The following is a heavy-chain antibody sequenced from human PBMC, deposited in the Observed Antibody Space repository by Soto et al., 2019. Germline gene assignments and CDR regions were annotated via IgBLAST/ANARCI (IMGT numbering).Heavy chain of an antibody. CDR3: ARGGSSWSAEYYQH. CDR1: GCTFSNYG. V-gene: IGHV1-18*01. Sequence: QVQLVQSGAEVKKPGASVKVSFKASGCTFSNYGISWVRQAPGQGPEWMGWISGYNGNTNYAQTLQGRVTMTTDTSTSTDYMELRSLRYADTAVYSCARGGSSWSAEYYQHWGQGTLVIVSS. J-gene: IGHJ1*01. D-gene: IGHD6-13*01. CDR2: ISGYNGNT.